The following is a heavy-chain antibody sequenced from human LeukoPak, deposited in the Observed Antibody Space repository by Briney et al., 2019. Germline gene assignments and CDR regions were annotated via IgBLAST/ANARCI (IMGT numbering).Heavy chain of an antibody. D-gene: IGHD3-10*01. Sequence: GGSLRLSCAASGFTFSSYAMHWLRQAPGKGLEGVAVISYGGSIKYYADPVKGRFTISRDNSKNKLYLQMNSLRPEDTAVYYCARDGPDGSGSYYGIDDYWGQGTLVTVSS. J-gene: IGHJ4*02. V-gene: IGHV3-30*04. CDR2: ISYGGSIK. CDR1: GFTFSSYA. CDR3: ARDGPDGSGSYYGIDDY.